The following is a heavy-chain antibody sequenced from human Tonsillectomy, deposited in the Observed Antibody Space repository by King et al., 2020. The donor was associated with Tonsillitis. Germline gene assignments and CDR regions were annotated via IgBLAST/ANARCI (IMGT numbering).Heavy chain of an antibody. Sequence: VQLVESGPEVKKPGSSVKVSCKASGGTFSTYAISWVRQAPGQGLQWMGGIIPIFDTTNYAQTFQGRVTITADKSTTTAYLELSSLTSDDTAVYYCARGSPVGSSAVWGVNYFDSWGQGTLVTVSS. D-gene: IGHD6-6*01. CDR1: GGTFSTYA. V-gene: IGHV1-69*06. J-gene: IGHJ4*02. CDR2: IIPIFDTT. CDR3: ARGSPVGSSAVWGVNYFDS.